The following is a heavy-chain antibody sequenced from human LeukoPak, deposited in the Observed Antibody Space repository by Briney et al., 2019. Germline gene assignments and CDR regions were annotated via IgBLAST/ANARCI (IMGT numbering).Heavy chain of an antibody. CDR2: IIPILGIA. CDR3: ARGIVVPAGESGSEFDP. CDR1: GGIFRSYA. V-gene: IGHV1-69*04. D-gene: IGHD2-2*01. J-gene: IGHJ5*02. Sequence: SVKVSCKASGGIFRSYAISWLRPAPGQGLEWMGRIIPILGIANYAQKFQGRVTITADKSTSTAYMELSSLRSEDTAVYYCARGIVVPAGESGSEFDPWGQGTLVTVSS.